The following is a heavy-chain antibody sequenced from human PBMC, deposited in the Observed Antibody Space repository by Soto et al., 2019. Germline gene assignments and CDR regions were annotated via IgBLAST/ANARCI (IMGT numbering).Heavy chain of an antibody. CDR3: ARGGTNVEMATIDY. D-gene: IGHD2-8*01. V-gene: IGHV4-61*08. Sequence: SETLSLTCTVSGGSISSGGYYWSWIRQPPGKGLEWIGYIYYSGSTNYNPSLKSRVTISVDTSKNQFSLKLSSVTAADTAVYYCARGGTNVEMATIDYWGQGTLVTVSS. J-gene: IGHJ4*02. CDR1: GGSISSGGYY. CDR2: IYYSGST.